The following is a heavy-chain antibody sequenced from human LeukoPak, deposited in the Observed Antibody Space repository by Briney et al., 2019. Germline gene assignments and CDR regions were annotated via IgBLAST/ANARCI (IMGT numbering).Heavy chain of an antibody. CDR3: ARNVGDCSGGSCYSVSVRFDP. D-gene: IGHD2-15*01. J-gene: IGHJ5*02. Sequence: SVKVSCKASGGTFSSYAISWVRQAPGQGLEWMGRIIPILGIANYAQKFQGRVTITADKSTSTAYMELSSLRSEDTAVYYCARNVGDCSGGSCYSVSVRFDPWGQGTLVTVSS. CDR2: IIPILGIA. V-gene: IGHV1-69*04. CDR1: GGTFSSYA.